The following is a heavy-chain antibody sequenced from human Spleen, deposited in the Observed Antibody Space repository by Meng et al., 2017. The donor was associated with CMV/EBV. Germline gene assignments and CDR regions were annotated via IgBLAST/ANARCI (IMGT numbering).Heavy chain of an antibody. J-gene: IGHJ4*02. Sequence: ASVKVSCKTSGFTFTGYYIHWLRQATGQGLEYMGWMNPKTGDRNAGQNFQGRVTMTRETSTSTAYMELTRLTSDDTAVYYCARDGWDELVPVLAYWGQGTLVTVSS. CDR2: MNPKTGDR. D-gene: IGHD1-7*01. V-gene: IGHV1-2*02. CDR1: GFTFTGYY. CDR3: ARDGWDELVPVLAY.